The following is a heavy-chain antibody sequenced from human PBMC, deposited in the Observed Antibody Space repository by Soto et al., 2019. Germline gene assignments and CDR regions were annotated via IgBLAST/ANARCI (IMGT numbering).Heavy chain of an antibody. V-gene: IGHV3-23*01. Sequence: EVQLLDSGGGLVQPGGSLRLSCAASGFTFSTYALSWVRQAPGKGLEWVSGITGSGGGTYYADSVKGRFTISRDNSKNALYLQMNSLRAEDTAVYYCAKSTPSYYDFWSGYYTYFDYWGQGTLVTVSS. CDR1: GFTFSTYA. CDR2: ITGSGGGT. J-gene: IGHJ4*02. CDR3: AKSTPSYYDFWSGYYTYFDY. D-gene: IGHD3-3*01.